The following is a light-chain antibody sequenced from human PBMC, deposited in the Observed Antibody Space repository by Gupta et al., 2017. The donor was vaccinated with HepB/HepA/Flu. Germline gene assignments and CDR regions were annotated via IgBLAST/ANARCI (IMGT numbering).Light chain of an antibody. CDR2: KAS. V-gene: IGKV1-5*03. CDR1: QSISSW. J-gene: IGKJ2*01. CDR3: QHENSYPVT. Sequence: DIQMTQSPSTLSASVGDRVTITCRASQSISSWLAWYQQKSGKAPKLLIYKASSLESGVPSRFSGSGSGTEFTLTISSLQPDDFATYYCQHENSYPVTFGQGTKLDIK.